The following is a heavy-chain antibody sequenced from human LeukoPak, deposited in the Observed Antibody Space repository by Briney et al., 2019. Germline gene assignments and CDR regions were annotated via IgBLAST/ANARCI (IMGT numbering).Heavy chain of an antibody. V-gene: IGHV1-2*02. CDR1: GYTFTGYY. CDR2: INPNSGGT. CDR3: ARALGSPGSYYYYGMDV. D-gene: IGHD3-10*01. Sequence: GASVKVSCKASGYTFTGYYMHWVRQAPGQGLEWMGWINPNSGGTNYAQKFRGRVTMTRDTSISTAYMELSSLRSEDTAVYYCARALGSPGSYYYYGMDVWGQGTTVTVSS. J-gene: IGHJ6*02.